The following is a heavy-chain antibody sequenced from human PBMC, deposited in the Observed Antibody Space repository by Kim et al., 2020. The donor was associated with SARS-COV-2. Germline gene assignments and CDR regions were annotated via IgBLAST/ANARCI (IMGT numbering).Heavy chain of an antibody. V-gene: IGHV1-18*01. CDR3: AREGKILWFGDYYYYGMDV. Sequence: ASVKVSCKASGYTFTSYGISWVRQAPGQGLEWMGWISAYNGNTNYAQKLQGRVTMTTDTSTSTAYMELRSLRSDDTAVYYCAREGKILWFGDYYYYGMDVWGQGTTVTVSS. J-gene: IGHJ6*02. D-gene: IGHD3-10*01. CDR1: GYTFTSYG. CDR2: ISAYNGNT.